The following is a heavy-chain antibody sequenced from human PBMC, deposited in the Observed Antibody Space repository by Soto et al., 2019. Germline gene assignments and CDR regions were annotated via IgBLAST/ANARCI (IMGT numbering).Heavy chain of an antibody. Sequence: QVQLQESGPGLVKPSQTLSLTCTVSGGSISSGGYYWSWIRQHPGKGLEWIGYIYYSGSTYYNPSLKSRVTISVDTSKNQFSLKLSSVTAADTAVYYCAGAPGLRLGEFIDYWGQGTLVTVSS. CDR2: IYYSGST. J-gene: IGHJ4*02. V-gene: IGHV4-31*03. CDR1: GGSISSGGYY. CDR3: AGAPGLRLGEFIDY. D-gene: IGHD3-16*01.